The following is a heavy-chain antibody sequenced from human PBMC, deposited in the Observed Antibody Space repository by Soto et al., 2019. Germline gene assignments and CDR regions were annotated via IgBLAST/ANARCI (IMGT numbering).Heavy chain of an antibody. V-gene: IGHV4-4*07. D-gene: IGHD2-21*02. J-gene: IGHJ4*02. CDR3: ARDGMSTGDT. Sequence: SETLSLTCIVSGVSVRSYTWSWVRQPANKGLEWIGRVFSSVSATYNPSLKSRVSISMDTPENRISLKLDSVTAADAGVYFCARDGMSTGDTWGPGTLVTVSS. CDR2: VFSSVSA. CDR1: GVSVRSYT.